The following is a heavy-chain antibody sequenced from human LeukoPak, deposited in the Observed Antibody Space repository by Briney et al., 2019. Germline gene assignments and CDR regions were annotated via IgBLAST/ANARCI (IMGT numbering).Heavy chain of an antibody. CDR3: ARTGIYSGYDLDY. CDR2: INPNRGGT. Sequence: ASVKVSCKAAGYTFTGYYMHWVRQAPGQGLEWMGWINPNRGGTNYAQNFQGRVTMTRDTSISTAYMELSRLRSDDTAVYYCARTGIYSGYDLDYWGQGTLVTVSS. CDR1: GYTFTGYY. D-gene: IGHD5-12*01. J-gene: IGHJ4*02. V-gene: IGHV1-2*02.